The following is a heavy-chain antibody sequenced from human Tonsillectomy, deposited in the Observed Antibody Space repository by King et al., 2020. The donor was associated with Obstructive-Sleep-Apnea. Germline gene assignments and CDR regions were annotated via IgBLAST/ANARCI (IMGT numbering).Heavy chain of an antibody. V-gene: IGHV4-34*01. CDR2: INHSGST. D-gene: IGHD5-18*01. Sequence: VQLQQWGAGLLKPSETLSLTCAVYGGSFSGYYWSWIRQPPGKGLEWIGEINHSGSTNYNPSLKSRVTISVDTSKNQFSLKLSSVTAADTAVYYCASRLYSTKYYYGMDVWGQGTTVTVSS. J-gene: IGHJ6*02. CDR1: GGSFSGYY. CDR3: ASRLYSTKYYYGMDV.